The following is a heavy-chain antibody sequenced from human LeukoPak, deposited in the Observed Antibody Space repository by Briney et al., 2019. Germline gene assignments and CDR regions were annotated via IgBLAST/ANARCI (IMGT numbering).Heavy chain of an antibody. CDR2: ISGSGGST. Sequence: AGTLRLSCAASGFTFSSYGMSWVRQAPGKGLEWVSAISGSGGSTYYADSVKGRFTISRDNSKNTLYLQMNSLRAEDTAVYYCAKAGYGDYADYFDYWGQGTLVTVSS. V-gene: IGHV3-23*01. CDR3: AKAGYGDYADYFDY. CDR1: GFTFSSYG. J-gene: IGHJ4*02. D-gene: IGHD4-17*01.